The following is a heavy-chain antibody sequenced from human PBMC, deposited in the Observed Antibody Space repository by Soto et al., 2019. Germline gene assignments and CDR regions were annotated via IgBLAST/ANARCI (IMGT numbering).Heavy chain of an antibody. CDR2: IIPYYNTL. Sequence: QAQVVQSGAEVRKPGSSVKLSCKASEGTFNSYAIAWVRQAPGQGLEWMGGIIPYYNTLNYAQKFQDRVTTTADDSTITVYMQLSSLRSDDTAVYFCASGASRWYPYFFDSRAKGTLVTVSS. D-gene: IGHD6-13*01. CDR3: ASGASRWYPYFFDS. J-gene: IGHJ4*02. V-gene: IGHV1-69*01. CDR1: EGTFNSYA.